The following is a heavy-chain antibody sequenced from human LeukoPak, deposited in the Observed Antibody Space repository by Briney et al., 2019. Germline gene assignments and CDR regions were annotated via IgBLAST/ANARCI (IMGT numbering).Heavy chain of an antibody. CDR1: GYTFTSYG. CDR3: ARLARINDRSPMDTAMVSVPDY. J-gene: IGHJ4*02. Sequence: ASVTVSCKASGYTFTSYGISWVRQAPGQGLEWMGWISAYNGNTNYAQKLQGRVTMTTDTSTSTAYMELRSLRSDDTAVYYCARLARINDRSPMDTAMVSVPDYWGQGTLVTVSS. CDR2: ISAYNGNT. V-gene: IGHV1-18*01. D-gene: IGHD5-18*01.